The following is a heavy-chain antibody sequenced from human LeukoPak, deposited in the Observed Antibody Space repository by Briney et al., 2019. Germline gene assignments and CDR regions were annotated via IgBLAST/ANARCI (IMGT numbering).Heavy chain of an antibody. Sequence: SETLSLTCTGSGGSISSYYRSWIRQPPGKGLEWIGYIYYSGSTNYNPSLKSRVTISVDTSKNQFSLNLKSVTAADTAVYYCAKDSESLKTRPTTVTTMLGSYSDYWGQGTLVTFSS. V-gene: IGHV4-59*12. D-gene: IGHD4-17*01. CDR1: GGSISSYY. CDR3: AKDSESLKTRPTTVTTMLGSYSDY. J-gene: IGHJ4*02. CDR2: IYYSGST.